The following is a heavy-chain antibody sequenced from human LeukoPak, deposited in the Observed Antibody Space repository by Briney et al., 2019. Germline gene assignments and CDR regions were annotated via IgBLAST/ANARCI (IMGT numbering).Heavy chain of an antibody. Sequence: GGSLRLSCTASGFTFSSYAMSWVRQAPGKGLEWVAAIRGSGGSTYYADSVKGRFTISRDNSKNTLYLQMNSLRAEDTAVYYCAKVYWNYRGFDYWGQGTLVTVSS. CDR2: IRGSGGST. D-gene: IGHD1-7*01. CDR3: AKVYWNYRGFDY. J-gene: IGHJ4*02. V-gene: IGHV3-23*01. CDR1: GFTFSSYA.